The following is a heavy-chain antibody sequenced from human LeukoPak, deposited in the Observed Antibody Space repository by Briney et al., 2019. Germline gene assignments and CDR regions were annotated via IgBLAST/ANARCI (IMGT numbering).Heavy chain of an antibody. CDR3: TTAYYDILTGYPVYYYYYMDV. V-gene: IGHV3-15*01. Sequence: GGSLRLSCAASGFTFSNAWMSWVREAPGKGLKWVGRIKSKTDGGTTDYAAPVKGRFTISRDDSKNTLYLQMNSLKTEDTAVYYCTTAYYDILTGYPVYYYYYMDVWGKGTTVTVSS. CDR2: IKSKTDGGTT. CDR1: GFTFSNAW. J-gene: IGHJ6*03. D-gene: IGHD3-9*01.